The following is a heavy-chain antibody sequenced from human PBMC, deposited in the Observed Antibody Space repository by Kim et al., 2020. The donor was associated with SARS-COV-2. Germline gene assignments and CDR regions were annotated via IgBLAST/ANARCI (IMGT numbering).Heavy chain of an antibody. V-gene: IGHV3-7*01. D-gene: IGHD1-1*01. CDR1: GFTYRSYW. J-gene: IGHJ2*01. Sequence: GGYLRLSCAASGFTYRSYWMSWVRQAPGKGLEWVANLNQDESDKRYVDSVKGRFTISRDNAKDSLYLQMNSLRGEDTAVYHCARDHRGTFDLWGRGTLVTVSS. CDR2: LNQDESDK. CDR3: ARDHRGTFDL.